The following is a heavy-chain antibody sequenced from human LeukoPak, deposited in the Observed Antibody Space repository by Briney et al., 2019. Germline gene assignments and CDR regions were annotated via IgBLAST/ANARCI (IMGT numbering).Heavy chain of an antibody. CDR2: ISAYNGNT. CDR3: ARAYYYDSSGYYPTHYYYYYMDV. D-gene: IGHD3-22*01. Sequence: ASVKVSCKASGYTFTSYGISWVRQAPGQGLEWMGWISAYNGNTNYAQKLQGRVTMTTDRSTSTAYMELRSLRSDDTAVYYCARAYYYDSSGYYPTHYYYYYMDVWGKGTTVTVSS. V-gene: IGHV1-18*01. J-gene: IGHJ6*03. CDR1: GYTFTSYG.